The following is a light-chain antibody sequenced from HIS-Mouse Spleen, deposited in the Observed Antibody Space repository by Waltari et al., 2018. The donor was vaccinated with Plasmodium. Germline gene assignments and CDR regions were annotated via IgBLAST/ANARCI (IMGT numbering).Light chain of an antibody. Sequence: VTISCTGTSSDVGGYNYVSWYQQHPGKAPKLMIYEVSKRPSGVPDRFSGSKSGNTASLTVSGLQAEDEADYYCSSYAGSTNLVFCG. J-gene: IGLJ2*01. V-gene: IGLV2-8*01. CDR3: SSYAGSTNLV. CDR2: EVS. CDR1: SSDVGGYNY.